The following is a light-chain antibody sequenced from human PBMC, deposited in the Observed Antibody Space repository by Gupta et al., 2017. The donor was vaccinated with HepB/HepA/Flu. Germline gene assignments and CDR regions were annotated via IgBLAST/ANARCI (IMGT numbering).Light chain of an antibody. CDR1: QSVSSY. CDR2: DAS. V-gene: IGKV3-11*01. Sequence: IVLTQSPATLSLSPGERATLSCRASQSVSSYLAWYQQKPGQAPRLLIYDASNRATGIPARFSGSGSGTDFTLTISNLEPEDFAVYYCQQRSNWPYTFGQGTKLEIK. J-gene: IGKJ2*01. CDR3: QQRSNWPYT.